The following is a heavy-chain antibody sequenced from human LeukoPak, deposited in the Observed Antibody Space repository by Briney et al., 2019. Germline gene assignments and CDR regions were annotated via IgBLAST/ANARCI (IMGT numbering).Heavy chain of an antibody. J-gene: IGHJ4*02. CDR1: GFTFSSYG. Sequence: PGGSLRLSCAASGFTFSSYGMHWVRQAPGKGLEWVAVIWYDGSNKYYADSVKGRFTISRDNSKNTLYLQMNSLRAEDTAVYYCAREVLAVAGTEFDYWGQGTLVTVSS. CDR2: IWYDGSNK. V-gene: IGHV3-33*01. D-gene: IGHD6-19*01. CDR3: AREVLAVAGTEFDY.